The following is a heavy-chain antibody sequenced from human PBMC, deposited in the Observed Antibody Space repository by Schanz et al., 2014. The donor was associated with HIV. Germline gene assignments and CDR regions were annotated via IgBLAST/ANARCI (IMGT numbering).Heavy chain of an antibody. D-gene: IGHD2-2*01. CDR3: ARDGARTSHWGF. Sequence: QVQLGQSGGGVVQPGRSLRLSCAASGFTFSDYSMHWVRQAPGKALEWVAVISHDGTNKFYAGSVKDRFTISRDNAKNTLYVQIRSLRNEDTAVYFCARDGARTSHWGFWGQGTLVTVSS. J-gene: IGHJ4*02. CDR2: ISHDGTNK. CDR1: GFTFSDYS. V-gene: IGHV3-30-3*01.